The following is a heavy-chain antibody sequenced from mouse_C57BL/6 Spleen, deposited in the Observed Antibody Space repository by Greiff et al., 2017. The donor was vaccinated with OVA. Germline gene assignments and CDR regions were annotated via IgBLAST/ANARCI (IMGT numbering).Heavy chain of an antibody. CDR1: GYTFTSYG. CDR2: IYPRSGNT. V-gene: IGHV1-81*01. CDR3: ARGSTMVTTEAMDY. Sequence: VKLVESGAELARPGASVKLSCKASGYTFTSYGISWVKQRTGQGLEWIGEIYPRSGNTYYNEKFKGKATLTADKSSSTAYMELRSLTSEDSAVYFCARGSTMVTTEAMDYWGQGTSVTVSS. D-gene: IGHD2-2*01. J-gene: IGHJ4*01.